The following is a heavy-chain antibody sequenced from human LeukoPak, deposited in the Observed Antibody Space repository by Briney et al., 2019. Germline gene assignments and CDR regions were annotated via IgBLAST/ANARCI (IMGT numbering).Heavy chain of an antibody. CDR2: ISSSGSRI. J-gene: IGHJ3*02. V-gene: IGHV3-11*04. CDR3: ARAFNDGFDI. Sequence: GGSLRLSCAASGFTFRDYYMSWIRQAPGKGLEWVSYISSSGSRIYNADSVKGRFTISRDNAKSSLYLQMNSLRAEDTAVYYCARAFNDGFDIWGQGTMVAVSS. CDR1: GFTFRDYY.